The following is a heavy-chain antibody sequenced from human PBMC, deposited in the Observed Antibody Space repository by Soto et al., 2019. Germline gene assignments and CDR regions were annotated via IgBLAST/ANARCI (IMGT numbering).Heavy chain of an antibody. CDR3: ARVNWISPTHLYCYYYYMDV. J-gene: IGHJ6*03. D-gene: IGHD1-20*01. CDR2: MNPNSGNT. V-gene: IGHV1-8*01. CDR1: GYTFTSYD. Sequence: ASVKVSCKASGYTFTSYDINWVRQATGQGLEWMGWMNPNSGNTGYAQKFQGRVTMTRNTSISTAYMELSSLRSEDTAVYYCARVNWISPTHLYCYYYYMDVWAKGNTVTVSS.